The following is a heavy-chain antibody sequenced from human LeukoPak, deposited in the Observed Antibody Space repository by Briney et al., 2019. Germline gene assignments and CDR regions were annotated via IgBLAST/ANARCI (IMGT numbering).Heavy chain of an antibody. V-gene: IGHV3-21*01. Sequence: GGTLRLSCAASGFTFSTYGMSWVRQAPGKGLEWVSSINNSGGSTYYADSVKGRFTISRDNAKNSLYLQMNSLRAEDTAVYYCARDRWVGSYYYMDVWGKGTTVTVSS. CDR3: ARDRWVGSYYYMDV. CDR1: GFTFSTYG. J-gene: IGHJ6*03. CDR2: INNSGGST. D-gene: IGHD3-10*01.